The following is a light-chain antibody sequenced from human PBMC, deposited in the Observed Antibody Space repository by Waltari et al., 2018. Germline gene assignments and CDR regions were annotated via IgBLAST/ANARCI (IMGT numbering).Light chain of an antibody. J-gene: IGKJ4*01. V-gene: IGKV1-5*03. CDR3: QQYNSYSLLT. CDR1: QSISKW. CDR2: EAS. Sequence: DIRMTQSPSTLSASAGDSVIISGRASQSISKWLAWYQQKPGKAPKLLIYEASTLQSGVPSRFSGTGSGTDFTLTISSLQPDDFATYYCQQYNSYSLLTFGGGTKVEIK.